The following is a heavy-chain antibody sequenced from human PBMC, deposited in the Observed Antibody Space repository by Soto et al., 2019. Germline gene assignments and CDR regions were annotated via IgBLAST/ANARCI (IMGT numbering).Heavy chain of an antibody. J-gene: IGHJ4*02. D-gene: IGHD3-22*01. V-gene: IGHV1-46*01. CDR3: ARDRLRGYDSSGFYS. CDR2: INPSGGYT. CDR1: GYTFTSYY. Sequence: ASVKVSCKASGYTFTSYYMNWVRQAPGQGLEWLGIINPSGGYTTYAQRFLGRVTMTSDTSTNTVFLELRSLKSDDTAIYYCARDRLRGYDSSGFYSWGQGTMVTVSS.